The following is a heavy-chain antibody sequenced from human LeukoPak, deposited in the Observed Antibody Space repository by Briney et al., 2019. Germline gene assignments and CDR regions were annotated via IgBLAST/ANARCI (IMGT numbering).Heavy chain of an antibody. CDR2: IKPDGSEK. D-gene: IGHD2-21*02. CDR1: GFTLSTYW. Sequence: GGSLRLSCAASGFTLSTYWMSWVRQAPGKGLEWVANIKPDGSEKYYVDSVKGRFTISRDNAKNSLYLQMNSLRDEDTAVYYCARDRDWSFDYWGQGTLVTVSS. J-gene: IGHJ4*02. V-gene: IGHV3-7*01. CDR3: ARDRDWSFDY.